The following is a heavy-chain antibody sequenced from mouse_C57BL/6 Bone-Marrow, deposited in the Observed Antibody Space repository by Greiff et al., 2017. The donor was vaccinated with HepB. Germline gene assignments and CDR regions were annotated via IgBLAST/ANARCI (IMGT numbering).Heavy chain of an antibody. CDR1: GFSLTSYG. D-gene: IGHD1-1*01. CDR2: IWSGGST. CDR3: ARAITTVVATWYFDV. V-gene: IGHV2-2*01. Sequence: VKLMESGPGLVQPSQSLSITCTVSGFSLTSYGVHWVRQSPGKGLEWLGVIWSGGSTDYNAAFISRLSISKDNSKSQVFFKMNSLQADDTAIYYCARAITTVVATWYFDVWGTGTTVTVSS. J-gene: IGHJ1*03.